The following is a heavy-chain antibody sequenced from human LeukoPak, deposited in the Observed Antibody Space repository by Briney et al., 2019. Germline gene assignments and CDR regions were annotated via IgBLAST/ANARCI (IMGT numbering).Heavy chain of an antibody. CDR2: ISGRGGST. D-gene: IGHD4-23*01. Sequence: GGSLRLSCAASGFTFSSYAMTWVRQAPGKGLEWVSAISGRGGSTYYADSVKGRFTISRDNSKNTLYLQMNSLRAGDTAVYYCARERVVTVVTGEYYFDYWGQGTLVTVSS. J-gene: IGHJ4*02. V-gene: IGHV3-23*01. CDR1: GFTFSSYA. CDR3: ARERVVTVVTGEYYFDY.